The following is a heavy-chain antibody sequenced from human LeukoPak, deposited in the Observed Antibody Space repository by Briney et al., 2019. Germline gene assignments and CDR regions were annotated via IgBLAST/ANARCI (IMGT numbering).Heavy chain of an antibody. J-gene: IGHJ4*02. V-gene: IGHV1-18*04. CDR2: ISAYNGNT. CDR1: GYTFTSYY. Sequence: GASVKVSCKASGYTFTSYYMHWVRQAPGQGLEWMGWISAYNGNTNYAQKLQGRVTMTTDTSTSTAYMELRSLRSDDTAVYYCARGWELLTPPDYWGQGTLVTVSS. CDR3: ARGWELLTPPDY. D-gene: IGHD1-26*01.